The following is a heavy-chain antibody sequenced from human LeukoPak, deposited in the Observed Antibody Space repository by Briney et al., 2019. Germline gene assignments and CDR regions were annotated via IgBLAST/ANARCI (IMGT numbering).Heavy chain of an antibody. D-gene: IGHD6-13*01. CDR1: GDSVSSNSAA. V-gene: IGHV6-1*01. Sequence: SQTLSLTCAISGDSVSSNSAAWNWIRQSPSRGLEWLGRTYYRSKWYNDYAVSVKSRITINPDTSKNQFPLQLNSVTPEDTAVYYCARSAANSSSWYAPIDYWGQGTLVTVSS. J-gene: IGHJ4*02. CDR3: ARSAANSSSWYAPIDY. CDR2: TYYRSKWYN.